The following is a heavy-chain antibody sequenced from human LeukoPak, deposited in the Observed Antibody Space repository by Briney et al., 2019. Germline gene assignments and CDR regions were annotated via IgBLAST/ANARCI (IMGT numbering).Heavy chain of an antibody. J-gene: IGHJ4*02. V-gene: IGHV4-39*01. Sequence: SETLSLTCTVSGYSITSNSDYWGWIRQSPGEGLEWIGAIHYSGNTFYNPSLKSRVTMSIDTSKNQFSLKLISVTAADTALYYCARHPGLDFWGQGILVTVSS. CDR1: GYSITSNSDY. CDR3: ARHPGLDF. CDR2: IHYSGNT.